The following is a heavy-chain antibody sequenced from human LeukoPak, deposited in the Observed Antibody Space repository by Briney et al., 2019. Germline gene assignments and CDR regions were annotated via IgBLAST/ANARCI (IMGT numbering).Heavy chain of an antibody. D-gene: IGHD2-8*01. Sequence: GGSLRLSCIDSGFTFSSDRMHWVRQVPGKGLVWVSRIETDGTGAVYADAVEGRFTISRDNAKNMLYLQMNSLRAEDTAVYYCVRGGFNGNWGQGTLVTVSS. CDR3: VRGGFNGN. CDR2: IETDGTGA. J-gene: IGHJ4*02. V-gene: IGHV3-74*03. CDR1: GFTFSSDR.